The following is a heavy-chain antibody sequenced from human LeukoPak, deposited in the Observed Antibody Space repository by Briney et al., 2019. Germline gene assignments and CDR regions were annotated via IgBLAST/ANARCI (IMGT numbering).Heavy chain of an antibody. V-gene: IGHV4-59*01. J-gene: IGHJ3*02. CDR2: IYYIGST. CDR1: GGSISGYY. CDR3: ARDGPYPLDAFDI. Sequence: SETLSLTCTVSGGSISGYYWSWIRQPPGKGLEWIGYIYYIGSTNYNPSLQSRVTISVDTSKNQFSLNLSSVTAADTAMYYCARDGPYPLDAFDIWGQGTMVTVSS.